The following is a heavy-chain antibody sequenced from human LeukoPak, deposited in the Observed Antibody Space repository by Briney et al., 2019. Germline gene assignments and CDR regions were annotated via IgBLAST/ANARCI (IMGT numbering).Heavy chain of an antibody. V-gene: IGHV1-46*01. J-gene: IGHJ3*02. CDR3: ARDIPWGGYGDRDDAFDI. Sequence: ASVKVSRKASGYTFTSYYMHWVRQAPGQGLEWMGIINPSGGSTSYAQKFQGRVTMTRDTSTSTVYMELSSLRSEDTAVYYCARDIPWGGYGDRDDAFDIWGQGTMVTVSS. CDR2: INPSGGST. D-gene: IGHD4-17*01. CDR1: GYTFTSYY.